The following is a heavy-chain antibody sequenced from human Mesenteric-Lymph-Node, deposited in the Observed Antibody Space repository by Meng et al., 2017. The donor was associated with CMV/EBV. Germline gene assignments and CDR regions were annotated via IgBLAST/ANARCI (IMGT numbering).Heavy chain of an antibody. J-gene: IGHJ6*02. CDR1: GFTFSDHY. CDR3: ARSMHYNDVSSGYLTILGMDV. V-gene: IGHV3-11*04. CDR2: ISDTGGAM. D-gene: IGHD3-3*01. Sequence: GESLKISCAVSGFTFSDHYMTWIRQAPGKGLEWVSYISDTGGAMYYGDSVKGRFTISRDNAKNSLYLQMTSLRAEDTAVYYCARSMHYNDVSSGYLTILGMDVWGQGTTVTVSS.